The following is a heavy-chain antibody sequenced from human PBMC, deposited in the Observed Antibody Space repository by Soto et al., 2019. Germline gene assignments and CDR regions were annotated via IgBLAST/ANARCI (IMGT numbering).Heavy chain of an antibody. D-gene: IGHD6-19*01. J-gene: IGHJ6*02. CDR1: GYTFTSYG. Sequence: VASVKVSCKASGYTFTSYGISWVRQAPGQGLEWMGWISAYNGNTNYAQKLQGRVTMTTDTSTSTAYMELRSLRSDDTAVYYCARDSAVAGNYYYYGMDVWGQGTTVTVSS. CDR3: ARDSAVAGNYYYYGMDV. V-gene: IGHV1-18*04. CDR2: ISAYNGNT.